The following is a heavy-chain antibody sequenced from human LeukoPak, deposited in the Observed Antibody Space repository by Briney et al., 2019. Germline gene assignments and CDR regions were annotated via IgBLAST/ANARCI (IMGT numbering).Heavy chain of an antibody. CDR2: AYYNGKT. Sequence: SETLSLTCTVSGGSINGGAYYWSWIRQCPGEGLEWIGFAYYNGKTYYNPILKSRVTISLATSENQFSLNLTSVTAADTAVYYCARVDFXXXXXXXHYALDVWGQGTXV. D-gene: IGHD3-3*01. V-gene: IGHV4-31*03. J-gene: IGHJ6*02. CDR3: ARVDFXXXXXXXHYALDV. CDR1: GGSINGGAYY.